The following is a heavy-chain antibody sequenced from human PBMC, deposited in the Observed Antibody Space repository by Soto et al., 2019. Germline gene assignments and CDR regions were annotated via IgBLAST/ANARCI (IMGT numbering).Heavy chain of an antibody. D-gene: IGHD1-26*01. CDR2: ISYDGTNK. V-gene: IGHV3-30-3*01. CDR3: ARVSRWGGTYTWYVCDI. CDR1: GFTFSSYA. Sequence: CSAAGFTFSSYAMHWVRQAPGKGLEWLAVISYDGTNKYYADSVKGRFTISRDNSKNTVYLEMNSLRAEDTAVYYCARVSRWGGTYTWYVCDIWGQGTMVTVSS. J-gene: IGHJ3*02.